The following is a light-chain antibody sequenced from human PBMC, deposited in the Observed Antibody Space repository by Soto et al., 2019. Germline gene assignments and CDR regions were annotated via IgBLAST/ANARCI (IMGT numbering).Light chain of an antibody. V-gene: IGKV3-15*01. CDR1: ESINVR. CDR3: QQYYTWPLP. J-gene: IGKJ1*01. CDR2: GSS. Sequence: EVVMTQSPATLSVSPGERVTLSCRASESINVRLAWYHQRPGQAPRLLISGSSTRASVVPARFSGSGSGTDFTLTIDGLQAEDFAIYYCQQYYTWPLPFGQGTKVEIK.